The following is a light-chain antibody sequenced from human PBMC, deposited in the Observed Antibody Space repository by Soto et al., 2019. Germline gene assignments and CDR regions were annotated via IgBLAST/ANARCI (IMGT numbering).Light chain of an antibody. CDR2: GAS. V-gene: IGKV3-20*01. J-gene: IGKJ1*01. CDR1: QSVRSSY. CDR3: QNYGSSPRT. Sequence: EIVLTQSPGTLSLSPGERATLSCRASQSVRSSYLAWYQQRPGQAPRLLIYGASSRATGIPDRFSGSGSGTDFTHTISRLETEDLAVYYCQNYGSSPRTFGQGTKVEIK.